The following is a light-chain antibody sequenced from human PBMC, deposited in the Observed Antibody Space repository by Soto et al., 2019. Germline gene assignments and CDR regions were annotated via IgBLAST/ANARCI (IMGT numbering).Light chain of an antibody. CDR3: QQYGTSPLT. CDR2: GAS. Sequence: ENVLTQSPGTLSLSPGERATLSCRASQSINSRHLAWYQQKPGQAPRLLIYGASSRATGIPDRFSGGGSGTDFTLTISRLEPEDFALYYCQQYGTSPLTFGGGTKVEIK. J-gene: IGKJ4*01. CDR1: QSINSRH. V-gene: IGKV3-20*01.